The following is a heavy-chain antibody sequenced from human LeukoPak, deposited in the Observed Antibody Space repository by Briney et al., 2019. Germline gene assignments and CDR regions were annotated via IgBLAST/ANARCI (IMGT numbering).Heavy chain of an antibody. Sequence: ASVKVSCKASGGTFSSYAFTWVRQAPGQGPEWMGWISTFNNYTQHAQKFQDRLTMTTDTSTSSAYMELRSLTSHDTAVYYCARDEDYGIFVNIDYWGQGTLVTVSS. CDR3: ARDEDYGIFVNIDY. J-gene: IGHJ4*02. V-gene: IGHV1-18*01. D-gene: IGHD4/OR15-4a*01. CDR1: GGTFSSYA. CDR2: ISTFNNYT.